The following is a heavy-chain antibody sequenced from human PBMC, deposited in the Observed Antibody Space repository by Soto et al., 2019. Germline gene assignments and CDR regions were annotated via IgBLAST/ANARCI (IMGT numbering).Heavy chain of an antibody. CDR3: AREPFDWNYGDWFDP. J-gene: IGHJ5*02. D-gene: IGHD1-7*01. V-gene: IGHV1-69*01. CDR1: GGTFSSYA. Sequence: QVQLVQSGAEVKKPGSSVKVSCKASGGTFSSYAISWVRQAHGQGLEWMGGIIPIFGTANYAQKFQGRVTITADESTSTAYRELSSLRSEDTAVYYCAREPFDWNYGDWFDPWGQGTLVTVSS. CDR2: IIPIFGTA.